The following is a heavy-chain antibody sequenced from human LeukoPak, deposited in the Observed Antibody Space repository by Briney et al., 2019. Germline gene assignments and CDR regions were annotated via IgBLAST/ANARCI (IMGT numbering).Heavy chain of an antibody. CDR2: ISYDGSNK. Sequence: GGSLRLSCAASGFTFSSYAMHWVRQAPGKGLEWVAVISYDGSNKYYADSVKGRFTISRDNSKNTLYLQMNSLRAEDTAVYYCARPLVSYYYMDVWGKGTTVTVSS. CDR3: ARPLVSYYYMDV. J-gene: IGHJ6*03. CDR1: GFTFSSYA. D-gene: IGHD1-26*01. V-gene: IGHV3-30*01.